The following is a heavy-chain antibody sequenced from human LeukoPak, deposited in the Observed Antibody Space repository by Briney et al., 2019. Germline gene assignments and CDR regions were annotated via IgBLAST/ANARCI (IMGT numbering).Heavy chain of an antibody. Sequence: HPGGSLRLSCAASGFTFSSYGMHWVRQAPGKGLEWMANIRQDGSEKYYVDSVKGRFTISRDNAKNSLYLQMNSLRAEDTAVYYCARAEGDYYYYFYMDVWGKGTTVTVSS. CDR1: GFTFSSYG. V-gene: IGHV3-7*01. CDR2: IRQDGSEK. CDR3: ARAEGDYYYYFYMDV. J-gene: IGHJ6*03.